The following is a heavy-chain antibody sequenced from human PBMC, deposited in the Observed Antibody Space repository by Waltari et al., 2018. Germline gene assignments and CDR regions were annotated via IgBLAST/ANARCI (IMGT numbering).Heavy chain of an antibody. Sequence: EGQLVESGGGLVQHGGSLRLSCAACGFSFRRSEMNWVRQAPGKGLGWISYITSSGSTIYYADSVKGRFTISRDNAKNSLYLQMNSLRAEDTAVYFCARDSEYYYGMDVWGQGTTVLVSS. CDR3: ARDSEYYYGMDV. CDR1: GFSFRRSE. D-gene: IGHD3-10*01. CDR2: ITSSGSTI. J-gene: IGHJ6*02. V-gene: IGHV3-48*03.